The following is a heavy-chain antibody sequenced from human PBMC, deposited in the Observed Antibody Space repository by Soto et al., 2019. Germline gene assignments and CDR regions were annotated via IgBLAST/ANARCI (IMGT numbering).Heavy chain of an antibody. CDR1: GGSISSGGYY. J-gene: IGHJ4*02. CDR2: IYYSGST. Sequence: QVQLQESGPGLVKPSQTLSLTCTVSGGSISSGGYYWSWIRQHPGKGLEWIGYIYYSGSTYYNPSLKSRVTISVDTSKNQFSLKLSSVTAADTAVYYCARGLRDGYNLRSYFDYWGQGTLVTVSS. D-gene: IGHD5-12*01. V-gene: IGHV4-31*03. CDR3: ARGLRDGYNLRSYFDY.